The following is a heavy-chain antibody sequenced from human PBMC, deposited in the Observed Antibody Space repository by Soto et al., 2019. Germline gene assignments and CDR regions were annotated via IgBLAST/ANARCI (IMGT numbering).Heavy chain of an antibody. D-gene: IGHD2-15*01. Sequence: PGGSLRLSCAASGFTFSNAWMSWVRQAPGKGLEWVGRIKSKSYGGTTDYAAPVKGRFTISRDDSKNTLYLQMNSLKTEDTAVYYCTTDLNQDIVVVVADKGPSRRPFDYWGQGTLVTVSS. CDR1: GFTFSNAW. V-gene: IGHV3-15*01. CDR2: IKSKSYGGTT. J-gene: IGHJ4*02. CDR3: TTDLNQDIVVVVADKGPSRRPFDY.